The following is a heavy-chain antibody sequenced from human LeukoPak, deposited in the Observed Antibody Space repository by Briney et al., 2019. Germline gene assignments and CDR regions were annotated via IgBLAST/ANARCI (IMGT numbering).Heavy chain of an antibody. CDR2: IYYSGST. CDR3: ARGPLRPVYYFDY. J-gene: IGHJ4*02. V-gene: IGHV4-39*01. Sequence: PSETLSLTCTVSGGSISSYYWSWIRQPPGKGLEWIGSIYYSGSTYYNPSLKSRVTISVDTSKNQFSLKLSSVTAADTAVYYCARGPLRPVYYFDYWGQGTLVTVSS. CDR1: GGSISSYY. D-gene: IGHD3-16*01.